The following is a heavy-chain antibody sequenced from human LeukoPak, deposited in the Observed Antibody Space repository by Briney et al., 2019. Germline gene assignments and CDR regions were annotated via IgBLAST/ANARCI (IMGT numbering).Heavy chain of an antibody. V-gene: IGHV3-23*01. J-gene: IGHJ4*02. CDR3: AKGAPSYDYVWGSTADY. CDR2: ISGSGGST. D-gene: IGHD3-16*01. CDR1: GFTYSIYA. Sequence: PGGSLRLSCATSGFTYSIYAMSWVRQAPGKGLEWVSAISGSGGSTYYADSVKGRFTISRDNSKNTLYLQMNSLRAEDTAVYYCAKGAPSYDYVWGSTADYWGQGTLVTVSS.